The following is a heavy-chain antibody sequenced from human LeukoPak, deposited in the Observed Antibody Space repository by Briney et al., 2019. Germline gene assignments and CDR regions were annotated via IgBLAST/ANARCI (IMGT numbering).Heavy chain of an antibody. CDR3: ARGGEWLDPERTPVDY. V-gene: IGHV1-69*13. D-gene: IGHD6-19*01. J-gene: IGHJ4*02. CDR1: GGTFSSYA. CDR2: IIPIFGTA. Sequence: SVKVSCKASGGTFSSYAISWVRQAPGQGLEWMGGIIPIFGTANYAQKFQGRVTITADESTSTAYMELSSLRSEDTAVYYCARGGEWLDPERTPVDYWGQGTLVTVSS.